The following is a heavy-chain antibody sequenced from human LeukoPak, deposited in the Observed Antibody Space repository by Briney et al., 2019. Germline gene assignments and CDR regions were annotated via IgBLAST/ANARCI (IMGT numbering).Heavy chain of an antibody. Sequence: GGTLRLSCAASGFTFSNFAMNWVRQAPGKGLEWVSAISAGGTFYADFVKGRFTISRDNSKNTLYLQMNSLRAEDTAVYYCARGPAASGYYDSRGRYGYFDYWGQGTLVTVSS. CDR2: ISAGGT. D-gene: IGHD3-22*01. CDR1: GFTFSNFA. J-gene: IGHJ4*02. CDR3: ARGPAASGYYDSRGRYGYFDY. V-gene: IGHV3-23*01.